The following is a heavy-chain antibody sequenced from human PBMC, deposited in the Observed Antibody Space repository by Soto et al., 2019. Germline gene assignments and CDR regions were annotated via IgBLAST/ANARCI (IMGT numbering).Heavy chain of an antibody. J-gene: IGHJ5*02. Sequence: GESLNISCQPSGYSSTGYWTVWVLQIPRKGMEWMGIIYLHDSTVTYNPSVQGPVTMSVDKSNSTAYLQWSSLKASDAALFYCARGDVANYFEPWGQGTLVTVSS. V-gene: IGHV5-51*02. CDR1: GYSSTGYW. CDR3: ARGDVANYFEP. CDR2: IYLHDSTV.